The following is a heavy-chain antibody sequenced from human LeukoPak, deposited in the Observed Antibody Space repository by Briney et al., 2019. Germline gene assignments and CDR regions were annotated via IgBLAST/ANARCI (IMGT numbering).Heavy chain of an antibody. Sequence: SQTLSLTCTVSGGSLSSGGYYWSWVRQPPGKGLEWIGEIYHSGSTNYNPSLKSRVTISVDKSKNQFSLKLSSVTAADTAVYYCARRDVNWGSEWFDPWGQGTLVTVSS. CDR3: ARRDVNWGSEWFDP. D-gene: IGHD7-27*01. V-gene: IGHV4-30-2*01. CDR2: IYHSGST. J-gene: IGHJ5*02. CDR1: GGSLSSGGYY.